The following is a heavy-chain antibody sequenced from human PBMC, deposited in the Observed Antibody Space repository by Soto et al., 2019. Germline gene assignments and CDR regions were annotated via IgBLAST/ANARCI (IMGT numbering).Heavy chain of an antibody. CDR1: GGTFSSYA. CDR2: IIPIFGTA. Sequence: SVKVSCKASGGTFSSYAISWVRQAPGQGLEWMGGIIPIFGTANYAQKFQGRVTITADESTSIAYMELSSLRSEDTAVYCCARGTPYDSSGYFDYWGQGTLVTVSS. V-gene: IGHV1-69*13. J-gene: IGHJ4*02. CDR3: ARGTPYDSSGYFDY. D-gene: IGHD3-22*01.